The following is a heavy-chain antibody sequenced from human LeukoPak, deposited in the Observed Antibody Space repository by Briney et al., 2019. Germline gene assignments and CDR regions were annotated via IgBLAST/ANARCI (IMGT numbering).Heavy chain of an antibody. D-gene: IGHD3-16*01. V-gene: IGHV3-30*18. CDR3: AKGELRYFAY. CDR1: GFTFSSHG. Sequence: PGGSLRLSCAASGFTFSSHGMHWLRQAPGKGLEWVASISYDGSNRHYADSVKGRVTISRDNSKNTLYLQMNSLRTEDTSIYYCAKGELRYFAYWGQGTLVTVSS. CDR2: ISYDGSNR. J-gene: IGHJ4*02.